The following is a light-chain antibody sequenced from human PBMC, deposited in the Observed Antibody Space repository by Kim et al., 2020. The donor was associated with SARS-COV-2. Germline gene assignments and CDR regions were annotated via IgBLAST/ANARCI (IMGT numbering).Light chain of an antibody. Sequence: LSLSPGDRATLACRASQGVSNYLAWYQQKPGQAPRLLIYEASKRAAGIPARFSGSGSGTDFTLTISRLEPGDSAVYFCQQRGSFGQGTRLEIK. CDR2: EAS. J-gene: IGKJ5*01. CDR1: QGVSNY. V-gene: IGKV3-11*01. CDR3: QQRGS.